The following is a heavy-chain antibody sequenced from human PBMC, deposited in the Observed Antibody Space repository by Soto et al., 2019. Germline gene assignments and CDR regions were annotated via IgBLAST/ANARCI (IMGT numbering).Heavy chain of an antibody. V-gene: IGHV1-2*04. J-gene: IGHJ6*02. CDR1: GYTFTGYY. CDR3: ARVGLAGDSLSYGMDV. Sequence: ASVKVSFKASGYTFTGYYMHWVRQAPGQGLEWMGWINPNSGGTNYAQKFQGWVTMTRDTSISTAYMELSRLRSDDTAVYYCARVGLAGDSLSYGMDVWGQGTTVTSP. D-gene: IGHD2-21*02. CDR2: INPNSGGT.